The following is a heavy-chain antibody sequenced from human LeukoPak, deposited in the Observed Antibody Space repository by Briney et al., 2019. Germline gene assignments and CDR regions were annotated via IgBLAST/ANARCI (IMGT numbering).Heavy chain of an antibody. CDR2: IAWNSGNT. CDR1: GFTFDNYA. J-gene: IGHJ4*02. CDR3: AKDMNSYGSGSSYNPWGPFDS. D-gene: IGHD3-10*01. Sequence: GRSLRLSCTVSGFTFDNYARHWLRQAPGKGLEWVADIAWNSGNTGFPDPVKRLFTISSATPENSLSQQLNSLTPEDTAFYFCAKDMNSYGSGSSYNPWGPFDSWGQGTLVTVSS. V-gene: IGHV3-9*01.